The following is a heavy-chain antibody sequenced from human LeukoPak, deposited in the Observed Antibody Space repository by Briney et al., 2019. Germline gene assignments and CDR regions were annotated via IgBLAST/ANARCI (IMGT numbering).Heavy chain of an antibody. D-gene: IGHD4-17*01. CDR2: IYHSGST. Sequence: SETLSLTCTVSGYSIGSGYYWGWIRQPPGKGLEWIGSIYHSGSTYYNPSLKSRVTISVDKSKNQFSLKLSSVTAADTAVYYCARLTTTVTTYAFDIWGQGTMVTVSS. CDR1: GYSIGSGYY. V-gene: IGHV4-38-2*02. J-gene: IGHJ3*02. CDR3: ARLTTTVTTYAFDI.